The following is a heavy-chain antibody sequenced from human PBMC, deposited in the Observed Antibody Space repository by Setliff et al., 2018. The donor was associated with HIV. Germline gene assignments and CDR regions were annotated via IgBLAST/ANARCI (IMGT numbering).Heavy chain of an antibody. J-gene: IGHJ4*02. V-gene: IGHV3-23*01. Sequence: GSLRLSCAASGFTFNSYAMSWVRQAPGKGLEWVSDISGSDDGSSFAHYADSVKGRFTISRDNSKNTLYLQMNSLRAEDTAVYYCAKGFRPVDTALVSGRTYWGQGIRVTVSS. CDR3: AKGFRPVDTALVSGRTY. D-gene: IGHD5-18*01. CDR1: GFTFNSYA. CDR2: ISGSDDGSSFA.